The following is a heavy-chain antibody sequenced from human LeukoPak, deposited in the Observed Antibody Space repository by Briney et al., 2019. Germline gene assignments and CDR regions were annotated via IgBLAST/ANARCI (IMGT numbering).Heavy chain of an antibody. J-gene: IGHJ4*02. D-gene: IGHD1-26*01. Sequence: SSETLSLTCAVYRESFIAYYSRWIRQPPGKGLEWIGEINHSGSTNYNPSLKSRVTISVDTSKNQFSLKLSSVTAGETAVFYCARWEGGSYYDFDYWGQGTLVTVSS. CDR3: ARWEGGSYYDFDY. V-gene: IGHV4-34*01. CDR1: RESFIAYY. CDR2: INHSGST.